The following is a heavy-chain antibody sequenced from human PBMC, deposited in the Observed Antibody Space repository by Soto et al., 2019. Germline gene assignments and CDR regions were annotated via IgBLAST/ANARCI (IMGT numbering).Heavy chain of an antibody. V-gene: IGHV3-9*01. CDR1: GFTFDDYA. CDR2: ISWNSGTI. J-gene: IGHJ4*02. CDR3: AKDYDFWSVCFDY. Sequence: EVQLVESGGGLVQPGRSLRLSCAASGFTFDDYAMHWVRQAPGKGLEWVSGISWNSGTIGYAASVRGRFTISRDNAKNSRYLQMNSLRAEDTALYYCAKDYDFWSVCFDYWGQGTLVTVSS. D-gene: IGHD3-3*01.